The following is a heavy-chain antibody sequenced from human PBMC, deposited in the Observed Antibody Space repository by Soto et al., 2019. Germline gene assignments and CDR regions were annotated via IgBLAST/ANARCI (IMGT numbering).Heavy chain of an antibody. Sequence: LQTLSLTCAISGDSVSSNSAAWNWIRQSPSRGLEWLGRTYYRSKWYNDYAVSVKSRITINPDTSKNQFSLQLNSVTPEDTAVYYCARGYCSGGSCSYYYYYYMDVWGKGTTVTVSS. CDR1: GDSVSSNSAA. V-gene: IGHV6-1*01. D-gene: IGHD2-15*01. J-gene: IGHJ6*03. CDR3: ARGYCSGGSCSYYYYYYMDV. CDR2: TYYRSKWYN.